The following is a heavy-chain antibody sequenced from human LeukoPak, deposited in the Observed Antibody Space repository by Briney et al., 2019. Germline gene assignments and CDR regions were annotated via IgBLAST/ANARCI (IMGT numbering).Heavy chain of an antibody. CDR1: GFTFSRYA. CDR3: VKDDSYYYDSGGYPT. CDR2: ISANGGST. V-gene: IGHV3-64D*06. D-gene: IGHD3-22*01. Sequence: GSLRLSCSASGFTFSRYAMHWVRQAPGKGLEYVSAISANGGSTYYADPVKGRFTISRDNSKNTLSLQMSSLRAEDTAVYYCVKDDSYYYDSGGYPTWGQGTMVTVSS. J-gene: IGHJ3*01.